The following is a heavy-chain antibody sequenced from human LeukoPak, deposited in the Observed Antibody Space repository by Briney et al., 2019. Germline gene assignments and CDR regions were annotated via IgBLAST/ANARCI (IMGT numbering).Heavy chain of an antibody. V-gene: IGHV4-59*01. D-gene: IGHD3-22*01. CDR2: IYYSGST. CDR3: ARATLWDSSGYYYPNFDY. Sequence: PSETLSLTCTVSGGSISSYYWSWIRQPPGKGLEWIGYIYYSGSTNYNPSLKSRVTISVDTSKNQFSLKLSSVTAVDTAVYYCARATLWDSSGYYYPNFDYWGQGTLVTVSS. J-gene: IGHJ4*02. CDR1: GGSISSYY.